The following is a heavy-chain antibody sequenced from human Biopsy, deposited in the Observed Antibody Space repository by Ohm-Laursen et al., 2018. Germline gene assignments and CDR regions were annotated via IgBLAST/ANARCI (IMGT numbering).Heavy chain of an antibody. CDR2: VYYSGST. CDR3: GRREVVITHDAFDT. J-gene: IGHJ3*02. D-gene: IGHD3-22*01. V-gene: IGHV4-59*08. CDR1: GGSISSYY. Sequence: SDTLSLTCTVSGGSISSYYWTWIRQPPGKGLEWIGDVYYSGSTNRNPSLKSRVTILVDSSKNQFSLKLNFVTAADTAVYYCGRREVVITHDAFDTWGQGTMVTVSS.